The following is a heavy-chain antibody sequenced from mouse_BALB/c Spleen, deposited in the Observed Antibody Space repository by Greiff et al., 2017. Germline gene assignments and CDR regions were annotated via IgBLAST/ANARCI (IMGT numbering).Heavy chain of an antibody. V-gene: IGHV14-3*02. J-gene: IGHJ4*01. CDR2: IDPANGNT. D-gene: IGHD2-1*01. CDR1: GFNIKDTY. CDR3: AREKWGNYYYAMDY. Sequence: VQLKESGAELVKPGASVKLSCTASGFNIKDTYMHWVKQRPEQGLEWIGWIDPANGNTKYDPKFQGKATITADTSSNTAYLQLSSLTSEDTAVYYCAREKWGNYYYAMDYWSTGASDTDSS.